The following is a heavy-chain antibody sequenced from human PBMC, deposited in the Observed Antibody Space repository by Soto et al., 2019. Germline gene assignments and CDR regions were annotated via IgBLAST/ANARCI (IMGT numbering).Heavy chain of an antibody. J-gene: IGHJ5*02. Sequence: PGGSLRLSCAASGFTFSDYPMSWVRQAPGKGLEWVSTISGSGDSTYYADSVKGRFTISRDNPNNTLYLQMDSLRAEDTALYYCAKDSRCGAVRPQDRLDPWGQGPLVTVSS. D-gene: IGHD6-6*01. CDR3: AKDSRCGAVRPQDRLDP. CDR2: ISGSGDST. CDR1: GFTFSDYP. V-gene: IGHV3-23*01.